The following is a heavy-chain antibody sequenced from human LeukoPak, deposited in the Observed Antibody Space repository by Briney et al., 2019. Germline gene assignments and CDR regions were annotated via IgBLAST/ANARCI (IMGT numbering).Heavy chain of an antibody. D-gene: IGHD2-8*01. CDR2: INAGNGNT. CDR1: AFTFTAYY. J-gene: IGHJ1*01. V-gene: IGHV1-3*01. Sequence: ASVTVSCTTSAFTFTAYYIHWVRQAPGQGLEWMGWINAGNGNTKYSQKFQGRVTITRDTSASTAYMELSSLRSEDTAVYYCARGQWPDRAEYFQHWGQGTLVTVSS. CDR3: ARGQWPDRAEYFQH.